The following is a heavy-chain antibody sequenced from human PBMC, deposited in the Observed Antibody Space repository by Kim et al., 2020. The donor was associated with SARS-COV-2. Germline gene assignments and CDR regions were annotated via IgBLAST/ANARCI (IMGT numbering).Heavy chain of an antibody. D-gene: IGHD3-10*01. J-gene: IGHJ4*02. CDR3: ARSSPGNF. V-gene: IGHV4-34*01. Sequence: SETLSLTCAVYGGSFSGYYWSWIRQPPGKGLEWIGEINHSGSTNYNPSLKSRVTISVDTSKNQFSLKLSSVTAADTAVYYCARSSPGNFWGQGTLVTVSS. CDR1: GGSFSGYY. CDR2: INHSGST.